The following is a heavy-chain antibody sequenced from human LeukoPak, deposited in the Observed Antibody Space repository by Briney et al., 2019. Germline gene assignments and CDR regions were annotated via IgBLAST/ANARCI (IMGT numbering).Heavy chain of an antibody. CDR3: ARAPLVVVPAAIRDAFDI. Sequence: SETLSLTCAVYGGSFSGYYWSWIRQPPGKGLEWIGEINHSGSTNYNPSLKSRVTISVDTSKNQFSLKLSSVTAADTAVYYCARAPLVVVPAAIRDAFDIWGQGIMVTVSS. CDR1: GGSFSGYY. J-gene: IGHJ3*02. CDR2: INHSGST. D-gene: IGHD2-2*02. V-gene: IGHV4-34*01.